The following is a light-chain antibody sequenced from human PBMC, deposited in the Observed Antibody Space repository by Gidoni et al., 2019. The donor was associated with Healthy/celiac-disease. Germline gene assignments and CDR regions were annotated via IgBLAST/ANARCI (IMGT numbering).Light chain of an antibody. CDR1: SSDVGGYNY. CDR2: DVS. CDR3: SSYTGSSTLV. J-gene: IGLJ2*01. V-gene: IGLV2-14*03. Sequence: QSALPQPASVSGSPGQSITISCTGTSSDVGGYNYVSWYQQHPGKAPKLMIYDVSNRPSGVSNRFSGSKSGNTASLTISGLQAEDEADYYCSSYTGSSTLVFGGGTKLTVL.